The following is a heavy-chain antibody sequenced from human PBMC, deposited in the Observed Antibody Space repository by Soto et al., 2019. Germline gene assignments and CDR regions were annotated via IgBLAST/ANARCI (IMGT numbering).Heavy chain of an antibody. V-gene: IGHV3-30-3*01. CDR1: GFIFSGYA. D-gene: IGHD3-22*01. J-gene: IGHJ4*02. Sequence: GGSLRLSCAAYGFIFSGYAMHWVRQAPGKGPEWVAIISHDGSNKYYADSVKGRFTISRDNSKNTLYLQMNSLRVEDTAVYYCARDRNYYDSSGYYGYFDSWGQGTLVTVSS. CDR3: ARDRNYYDSSGYYGYFDS. CDR2: ISHDGSNK.